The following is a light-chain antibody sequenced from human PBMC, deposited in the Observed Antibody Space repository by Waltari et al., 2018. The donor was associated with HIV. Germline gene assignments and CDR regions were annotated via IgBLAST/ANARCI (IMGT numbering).Light chain of an antibody. CDR3: CSHAGNFIFV. V-gene: IGLV2-11*01. CDR2: DVN. J-gene: IGLJ1*01. Sequence: QSALTQPHSVSGSPGQSLTISCPGPITYVDTFVHWYHQHPVKAPKVFIFDVNKQPSGVPDRFSGSKSGNTASLTISGLQAEDEADYYCCSHAGNFIFVFGTGTKVTVL. CDR1: ITYVDTF.